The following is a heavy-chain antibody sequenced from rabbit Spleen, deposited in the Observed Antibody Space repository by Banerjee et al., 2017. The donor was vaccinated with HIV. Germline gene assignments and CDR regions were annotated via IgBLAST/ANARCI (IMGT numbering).Heavy chain of an antibody. V-gene: IGHV1S45*01. Sequence: QEQLVESGGGLVRPEGSLKLSCKASGFSFSNKAVMCWVRQAPGKGLEWIGCIVTGIDYPYYVSWAKGRFPISKTSSTTVTLQMTSLTAADTATYFCARDAGTSFSTYGMDLWGPGTLVTVS. J-gene: IGHJ6*01. CDR2: IVTGIDYP. CDR1: GFSFSNKAV. D-gene: IGHD8-1*01. CDR3: ARDAGTSFSTYGMDL.